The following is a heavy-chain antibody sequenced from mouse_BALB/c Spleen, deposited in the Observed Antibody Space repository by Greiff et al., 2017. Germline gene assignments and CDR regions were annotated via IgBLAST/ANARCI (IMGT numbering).Heavy chain of an antibody. CDR3: ARSDGTTGYYAMDY. D-gene: IGHD2-3*01. Sequence: VQLQQSAAELARPGASVKMSCKASGYTFTSYTMHWVKQRPGQGLEWIGYINPSSGYTEYNQKFKDKTTLTADKSSSTAYMQLSSLTSEDSAVYYCARSDGTTGYYAMDYWGQGTSVTVSS. CDR2: INPSSGYT. J-gene: IGHJ4*01. CDR1: GYTFTSYT. V-gene: IGHV1-4*02.